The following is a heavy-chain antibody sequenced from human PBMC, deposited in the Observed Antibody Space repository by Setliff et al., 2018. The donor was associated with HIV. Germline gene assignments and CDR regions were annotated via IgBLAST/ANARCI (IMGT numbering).Heavy chain of an antibody. V-gene: IGHV4-39*01. CDR2: LYYRGTT. D-gene: IGHD3-22*01. CDR3: ASIGHYYDSSGYSEPYYFDY. J-gene: IGHJ4*02. CDR1: GGSISSSSYY. Sequence: PSETLSLTCTVSGGSISSSSYYWGWIRQPPGKGPEWIGSLYYRGTTYYNPSLKSRVTISTGTSKNQFSLKLSSVTAADTAVYYCASIGHYYDSSGYSEPYYFDYWGQGTLVTVSS.